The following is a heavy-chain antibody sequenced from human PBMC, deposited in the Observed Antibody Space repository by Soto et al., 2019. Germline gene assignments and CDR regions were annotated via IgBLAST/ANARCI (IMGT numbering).Heavy chain of an antibody. CDR2: ISGSGGST. V-gene: IGHV3-23*01. J-gene: IGHJ4*02. CDR3: AKDPRQNSYGLFDY. Sequence: PGGSLRLSCAASVFTFSSYAMNWVRQAPGKGLEWVSAISGSGGSTYYADSVKGRFTVSRDNSKNTLYLQMNSLRAEDTAVYYCAKDPRQNSYGLFDYWGQGTLVTVSS. CDR1: VFTFSSYA. D-gene: IGHD3-16*01.